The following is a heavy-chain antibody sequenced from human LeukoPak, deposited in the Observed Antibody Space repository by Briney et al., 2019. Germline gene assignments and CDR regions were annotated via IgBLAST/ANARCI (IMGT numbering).Heavy chain of an antibody. Sequence: SETLSLTCTVSGGSISSSSYYWSWIRQPAGKGLEWIGRIYTSGSTNYNPSLKSRVTMSVDTSKNQFSQKLSSVTAADTAVYYCARGSAAGTPTLFDYWGQGTLVTVSS. V-gene: IGHV4-61*02. CDR3: ARGSAAGTPTLFDY. CDR2: IYTSGST. CDR1: GGSISSSSYY. J-gene: IGHJ4*02. D-gene: IGHD6-13*01.